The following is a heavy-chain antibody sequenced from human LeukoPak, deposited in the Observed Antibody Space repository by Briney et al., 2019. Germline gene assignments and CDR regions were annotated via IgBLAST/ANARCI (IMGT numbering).Heavy chain of an antibody. J-gene: IGHJ6*03. D-gene: IGHD6-13*01. CDR3: ARTYSRFGLYYMDV. CDR1: GGSISSGSYY. Sequence: PSETLSPTCTVSGGSISSGSYYWSWIRQPAGKGLEWIGRIYSSGSTNYNPSLKSRVTISVDTSKNQFSLKLSSVTAADTAVYYCARTYSRFGLYYMDVWGKGTTVTISS. V-gene: IGHV4-61*02. CDR2: IYSSGST.